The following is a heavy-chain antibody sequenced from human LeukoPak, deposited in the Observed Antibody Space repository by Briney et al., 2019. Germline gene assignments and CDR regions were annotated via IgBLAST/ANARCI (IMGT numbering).Heavy chain of an antibody. J-gene: IGHJ3*02. D-gene: IGHD3-16*01. V-gene: IGHV3-33*01. CDR2: ILNDGSQE. CDR3: ARDDALGDNALDI. Sequence: HTGRSLRLSRAASGFTFSSYGMHWVRQAPGKGLEWVAVILNDGSQEKYADSVKGRFTISRDNSKNTLFLQMNSLRAEDTAVYYCARDDALGDNALDIWGQGTMVTVSS. CDR1: GFTFSSYG.